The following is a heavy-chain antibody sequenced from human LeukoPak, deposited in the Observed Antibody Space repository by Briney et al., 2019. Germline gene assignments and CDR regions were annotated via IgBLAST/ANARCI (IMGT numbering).Heavy chain of an antibody. CDR3: ARDHDGSLATN. V-gene: IGHV3-30*02. D-gene: IGHD3-10*01. CDR1: VFTFCDYG. Sequence: GGALRLSCVASVFTFCDYGMQWGRQAPGEGVQWVAFIRYDRRNKNYADSVNGRFTISRDNYKNTLYLQMNSLRAGDTAVYYCARDHDGSLATNWGQGPLVTVSS. J-gene: IGHJ4*02. CDR2: IRYDRRNK.